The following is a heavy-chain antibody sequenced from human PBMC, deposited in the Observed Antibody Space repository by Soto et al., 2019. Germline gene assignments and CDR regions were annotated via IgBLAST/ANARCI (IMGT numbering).Heavy chain of an antibody. D-gene: IGHD3-3*01. CDR1: GFTFSGYS. CDR2: ISSGSKTI. CDR3: ARINRNGRDYDFWSGSTYYFDF. Sequence: GGSLILSCAASGFTFSGYSVNWVRQAPGKGLEWVSYISSGSKTIYYAESVKGRFTVSRDNARNSQYLQMTNMDPVDTATYYCARINRNGRDYDFWSGSTYYFDFWGQGTLVTVAS. J-gene: IGHJ4*02. V-gene: IGHV3-48*01.